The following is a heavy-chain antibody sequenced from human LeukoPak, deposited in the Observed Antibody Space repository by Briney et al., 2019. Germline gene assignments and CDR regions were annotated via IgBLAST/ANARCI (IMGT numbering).Heavy chain of an antibody. CDR3: ARGSSSSWYGNWFDP. J-gene: IGHJ5*02. CDR1: GFTFSSYG. Sequence: GGSLRLSCAASGFTFSSYGMHWVRQAPGKGLEWVAFIRYDGSNKYYADSVKGRFTISRDNAKNSLYLQMNSLRAEDTALYHCARGSSSSWYGNWFDPWGQGTLVTVSS. CDR2: IRYDGSNK. V-gene: IGHV3-30*02. D-gene: IGHD6-13*01.